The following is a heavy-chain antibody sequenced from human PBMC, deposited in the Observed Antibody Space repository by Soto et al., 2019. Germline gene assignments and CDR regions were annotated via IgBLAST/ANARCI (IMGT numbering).Heavy chain of an antibody. Sequence: SVKVSCKASGFTFTSSAVQWVRQARGQRLEWIGWIVVGSGNTNYAQKFQERVTITRDMSTSTAYMELSSLRSEDTAVYYCAASRGGYCSSTSCYRDQQYYYGMDVWGQ. D-gene: IGHD2-2*03. J-gene: IGHJ6*02. CDR1: GFTFTSSA. CDR2: IVVGSGNT. CDR3: AASRGGYCSSTSCYRDQQYYYGMDV. V-gene: IGHV1-58*01.